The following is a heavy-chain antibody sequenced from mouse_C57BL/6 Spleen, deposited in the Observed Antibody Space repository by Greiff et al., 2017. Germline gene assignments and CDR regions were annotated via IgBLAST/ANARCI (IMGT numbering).Heavy chain of an antibody. J-gene: IGHJ2*01. V-gene: IGHV5-17*01. CDR3: ASPKYDGYSDY. D-gene: IGHD2-3*01. Sequence: EVMLVESGGGLVKPGGSLKLSCAASGFTFSDYGMHWVRQAPGKGLEWVAYISSGGSTIYYADTVKGRFTFSRDNAKNTLFLQMTSLRSEDTAMYYCASPKYDGYSDYWGQGTTLTVSS. CDR1: GFTFSDYG. CDR2: ISSGGSTI.